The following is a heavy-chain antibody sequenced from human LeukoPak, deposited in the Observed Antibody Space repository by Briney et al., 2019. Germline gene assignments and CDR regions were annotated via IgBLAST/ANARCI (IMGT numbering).Heavy chain of an antibody. J-gene: IGHJ3*02. V-gene: IGHV4-30-4*01. CDR2: IYYTGST. D-gene: IGHD3-16*01. CDR1: GGSITSGDYY. CDR3: ARDPHGGGLGDGFDI. Sequence: SETLSLTCTVSGGSITSGDYYWSWIRQPPGKGLEWIGYIYYTGSTYYNPSLKSRVTISVDTSKTQFSLKLSSVTAADTDVYYCARDPHGGGLGDGFDIWGQGTMVTVSS.